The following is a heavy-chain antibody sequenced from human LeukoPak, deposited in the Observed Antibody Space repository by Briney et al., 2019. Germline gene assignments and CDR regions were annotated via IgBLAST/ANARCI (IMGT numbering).Heavy chain of an antibody. CDR2: INAGIGNT. CDR3: ARGITLGLGY. J-gene: IGHJ4*02. CDR1: GYTFTSYA. Sequence: ASVKVSCKASGYTFTSYAMHWVRQAPGQRLEWMGWINAGIGNTKYSQKFQGRVTITRDTSASTAYMELSSLRSEDAAVYYCARGITLGLGYWGQGTLVTVSS. D-gene: IGHD1-14*01. V-gene: IGHV1-3*01.